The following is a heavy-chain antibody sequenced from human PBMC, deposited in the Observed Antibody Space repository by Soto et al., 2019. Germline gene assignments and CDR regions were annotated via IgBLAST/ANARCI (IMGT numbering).Heavy chain of an antibody. J-gene: IGHJ3*02. CDR2: IYSGGNT. CDR1: GFTVSSNY. D-gene: IGHD5-12*01. Sequence: GGSLRLPCAASGFTVSSNYMKWVRHAPGKGLEWVSVIYSGGNTYYADSVKGRFTISRDNSKNTLYLQMNSLRAEDTAVYYCASLEYSGYDFAFDIWGQGTMVTVSS. V-gene: IGHV3-53*01. CDR3: ASLEYSGYDFAFDI.